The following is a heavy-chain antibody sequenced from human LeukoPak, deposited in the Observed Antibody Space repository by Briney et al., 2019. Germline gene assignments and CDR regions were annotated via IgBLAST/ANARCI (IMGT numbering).Heavy chain of an antibody. CDR3: ARGHYGGNRYFDI. D-gene: IGHD4-23*01. Sequence: ASVKVSCKASGYTFRSYEINWLRQAPGQGLEWVGWIHPNSGKTGYAQKFQGRVTMTRDTSTETAFIELSSLKFDDTATFYCARGHYGGNRYFDIWGQGTLVTVPS. J-gene: IGHJ4*02. V-gene: IGHV1-8*01. CDR1: GYTFRSYE. CDR2: IHPNSGKT.